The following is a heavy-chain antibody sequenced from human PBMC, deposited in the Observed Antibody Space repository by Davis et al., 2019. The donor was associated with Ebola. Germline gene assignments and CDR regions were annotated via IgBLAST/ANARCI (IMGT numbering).Heavy chain of an antibody. CDR2: IYHSGST. D-gene: IGHD3-10*01. CDR1: GGSISSYY. J-gene: IGHJ6*02. Sequence: SETLSLTCTVSGGSISSYYWSWVRQPPGKGLEWIGEIYHSGSTNYNPSLKSRVTISVDKSKNQFSLKLSSVTAADTAVYYCASSAVQGVIWYYGMDVWGQGTTVTVSS. CDR3: ASSAVQGVIWYYGMDV. V-gene: IGHV4-4*02.